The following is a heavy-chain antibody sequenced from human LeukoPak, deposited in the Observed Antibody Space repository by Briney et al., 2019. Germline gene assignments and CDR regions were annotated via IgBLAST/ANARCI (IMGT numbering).Heavy chain of an antibody. V-gene: IGHV1-3*01. CDR3: ARDDGGGCFDP. J-gene: IGHJ5*02. D-gene: IGHD3-10*01. CDR2: INAGNGNT. CDR1: GYTFTSYA. Sequence: GASVKVSCKASGYTFTSYAMHWVRQAPGQRLEWMGWINAGNGNTKYLQKFQGRVTITRDTSASTAYMELSSLRSEDTAVYYCARDDGGGCFDPWGQGTLVTVSS.